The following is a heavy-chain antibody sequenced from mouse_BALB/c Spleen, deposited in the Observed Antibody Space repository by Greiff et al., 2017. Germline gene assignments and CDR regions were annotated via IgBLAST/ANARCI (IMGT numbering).Heavy chain of an antibody. Sequence: EVQLQQSGAELVKPGASVKLSCTASGFNIKDTYMHWVKQRPEQGLEWIGRIDPANGNTKYDPKFQGKATITADTSSNTAHLQLSSLTSEDTAVYYCARCDYYGSSYAMDYWGQGTSVTVSS. CDR2: IDPANGNT. CDR1: GFNIKDTY. CDR3: ARCDYYGSSYAMDY. D-gene: IGHD1-1*01. J-gene: IGHJ4*01. V-gene: IGHV14-3*02.